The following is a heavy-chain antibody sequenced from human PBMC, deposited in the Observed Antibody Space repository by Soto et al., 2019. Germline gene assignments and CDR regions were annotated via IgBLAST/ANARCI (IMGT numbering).Heavy chain of an antibody. V-gene: IGHV3-72*01. J-gene: IGHJ4*02. CDR3: ARLMGKSFDL. CDR1: GFTFTDHY. CDR2: ARNKVNSYII. D-gene: IGHD2-8*01. Sequence: GGSLRLSCAASGFTFTDHYMDWVRQAPGKGLEWVGRARNKVNSYIISYAASVRGRFIISRDDSKNSLYLQMNSLKTEDTAVYFCARLMGKSFDLWGRGTLVTVYS.